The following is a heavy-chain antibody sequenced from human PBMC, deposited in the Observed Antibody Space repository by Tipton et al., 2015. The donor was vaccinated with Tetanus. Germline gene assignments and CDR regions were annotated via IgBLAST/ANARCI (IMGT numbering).Heavy chain of an antibody. Sequence: SGFTFDDSAMSWVRQAPGKGLEWVSAISASGSSTYYADSVRGRFTVSRDNFKNTLYLQMNSLRADDTAMYYCAKDFSDRSNWYMLSLSWGQGTLVTVSS. CDR3: AKDFSDRSNWYMLSLS. CDR1: GFTFDDSA. D-gene: IGHD6-13*01. J-gene: IGHJ4*02. V-gene: IGHV3-23*01. CDR2: ISASGSST.